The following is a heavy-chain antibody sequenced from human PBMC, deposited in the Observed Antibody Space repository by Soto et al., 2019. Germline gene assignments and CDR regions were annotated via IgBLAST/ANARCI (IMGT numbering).Heavy chain of an antibody. D-gene: IGHD2-8*01. Sequence: GGSLRLSCVASRFSFSSYEMSWVRQSAGKGLEWVSRVSLTGDRTNYAGSVKGRFTVSRDNFKNTLYLEMDSLRPEDTAIYYCARGGGYCTPTSCAIDSWGRGTPVTVSS. CDR3: ARGGGYCTPTSCAIDS. CDR1: RFSFSSYE. V-gene: IGHV3-23*01. J-gene: IGHJ4*02. CDR2: VSLTGDRT.